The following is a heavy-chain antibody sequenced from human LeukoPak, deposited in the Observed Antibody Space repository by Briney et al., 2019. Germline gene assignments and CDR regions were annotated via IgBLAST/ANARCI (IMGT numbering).Heavy chain of an antibody. CDR3: ARASGLYYFDY. CDR2: IIPIFGTA. CDR1: GGTFGSHA. Sequence: SVKVSCKASGGTFGSHAISWVRQAPGPGLEWMGGIIPIFGTANYAQKFQGRVTITTDESTSTAYMELSSLRSEDTAVYYCARASGLYYFDYWGQGTLVTVSS. V-gene: IGHV1-69*05. J-gene: IGHJ4*02.